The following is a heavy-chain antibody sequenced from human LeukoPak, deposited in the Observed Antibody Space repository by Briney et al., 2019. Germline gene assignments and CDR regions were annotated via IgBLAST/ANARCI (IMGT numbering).Heavy chain of an antibody. Sequence: GGSLRLSCAASGFTFSRYWMSWVRQAPGKGLEWVANIKQDGSQKSYADSVKGRFTISRDNAKNSLYLQMNSLRAEDTAVYYCARDRSGMATILGPNDAFDIWGQGTMVTVSS. CDR3: ARDRSGMATILGPNDAFDI. D-gene: IGHD5-24*01. CDR2: IKQDGSQK. V-gene: IGHV3-7*01. J-gene: IGHJ3*02. CDR1: GFTFSRYW.